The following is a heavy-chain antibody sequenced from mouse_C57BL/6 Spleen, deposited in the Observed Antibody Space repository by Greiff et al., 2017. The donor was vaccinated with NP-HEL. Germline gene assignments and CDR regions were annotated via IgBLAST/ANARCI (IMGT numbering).Heavy chain of an antibody. V-gene: IGHV1-15*01. D-gene: IGHD3-2*02. CDR2: IDPETGGT. CDR3: TREDSGYDY. J-gene: IGHJ2*01. CDR1: GYTFTDYE. Sequence: VQLQQSGAELVRPGASVTLSCKASGYTFTDYEMHWVKQTPVHGLEWIGAIDPETGGTAYNQKFKGKAILTADKSSSTAYMELRSLTSEDSAVYYCTREDSGYDYWGQGTTLTVSS.